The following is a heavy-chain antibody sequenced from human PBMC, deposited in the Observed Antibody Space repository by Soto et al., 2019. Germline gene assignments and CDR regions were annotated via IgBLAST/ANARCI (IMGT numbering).Heavy chain of an antibody. CDR1: GFTFSNYW. J-gene: IGHJ4*02. V-gene: IGHV3-7*01. CDR2: INQNGGAM. CDR3: ARVWNDGRFDY. D-gene: IGHD1-1*01. Sequence: EVQLVESGGGLVQPGGSLRLSCAASGFTFSNYWMTWVRQAPGKGLEWVASINQNGGAMHYVDSVKGRFTVSRDNAKNSLYLQVNSLRAEDTAVFYSARVWNDGRFDYWGQGTLVTVSS.